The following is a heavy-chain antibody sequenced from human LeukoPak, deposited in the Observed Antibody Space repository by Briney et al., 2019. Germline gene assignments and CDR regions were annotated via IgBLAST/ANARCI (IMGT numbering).Heavy chain of an antibody. CDR2: IYNSGTT. D-gene: IGHD3-10*01. V-gene: IGHV4-39*01. CDR3: ASRVYGLGSFNY. CDR1: GDSISSTSYY. Sequence: SETLSLTCTVSGDSISSTSYYWDWIRQPPGKGLEWIGSIYNSGTTHYNPSLKSRVTISVDTSKNQFSLKVSSVTAADTAVYYCASRVYGLGSFNYWGQGTLVTVSS. J-gene: IGHJ4*01.